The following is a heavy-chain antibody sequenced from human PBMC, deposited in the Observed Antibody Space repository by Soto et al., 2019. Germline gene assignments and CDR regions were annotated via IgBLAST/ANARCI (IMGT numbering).Heavy chain of an antibody. CDR3: ARGHEYGGNSDACDV. CDR2: ILPFFGTA. J-gene: IGHJ3*01. V-gene: IGHV1-69*13. D-gene: IGHD2-21*02. CDR1: GGTFRTES. Sequence: QVHLVQSGAEVKKPGSSVKVSCKYSGGTFRTESINWVRQAPGQGPEWMGGILPFFGTADYAPRFQGRVRHTADAATTTAYMELSSPPSQDTDVYFCARGHEYGGNSDACDVGGQGTMVTVSS.